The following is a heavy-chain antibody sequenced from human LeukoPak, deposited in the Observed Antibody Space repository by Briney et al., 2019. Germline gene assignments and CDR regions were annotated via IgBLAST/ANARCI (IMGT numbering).Heavy chain of an antibody. V-gene: IGHV3-30*01. Sequence: AISYDGSNKYYADFVKGRFTISRDNSKNTLYLQMNSLRAEDTAVYYCARAKVLGDAFDIWGQGTMVTVSS. CDR3: ARAKVLGDAFDI. CDR2: ISYDGSNK. J-gene: IGHJ3*02. D-gene: IGHD7-27*01.